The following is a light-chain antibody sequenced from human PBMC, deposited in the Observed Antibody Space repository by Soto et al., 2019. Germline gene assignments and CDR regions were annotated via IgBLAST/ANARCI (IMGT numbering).Light chain of an antibody. CDR1: SSDVGAYNY. CDR2: GVS. Sequence: QSALTQPASVSGSLGQSITISCTGTSSDVGAYNYVSWYQQHPGTAPKLLICGVSDRPSGVSNRFSGSKSGNTASLTISGLQAKDEATYYCSSYTSSTFYVFGTGTKVTVL. J-gene: IGLJ1*01. CDR3: SSYTSSTFYV. V-gene: IGLV2-14*01.